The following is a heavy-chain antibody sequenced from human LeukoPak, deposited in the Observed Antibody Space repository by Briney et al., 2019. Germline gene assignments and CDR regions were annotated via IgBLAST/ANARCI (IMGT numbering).Heavy chain of an antibody. CDR1: GGTFSSYA. CDR3: ASNSSWSPYGMDV. V-gene: IGHV1-69*04. D-gene: IGHD6-13*01. CDR2: IIPILGIA. J-gene: IGHJ6*02. Sequence: ASVKVSCKASGGTFSSYAISWVRQAPGQGLEWMGRIIPILGIANYAQKFQGRVTITADKSTSTAYMELSSLRSEDTAVYYCASNSSWSPYGMDVWGQGTTVTVSS.